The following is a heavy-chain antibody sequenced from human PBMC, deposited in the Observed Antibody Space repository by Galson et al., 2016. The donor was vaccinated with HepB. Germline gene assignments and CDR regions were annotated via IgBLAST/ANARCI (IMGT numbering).Heavy chain of an antibody. V-gene: IGHV3-43*01. CDR1: GFTFDDYT. CDR3: AKDGRATTVVTRNYFDF. D-gene: IGHD4-23*01. J-gene: IGHJ4*02. CDR2: LRWDGGDT. Sequence: SLRLSCAASGFTFDDYTMHWVRQVPGKGLEWISALRWDGGDTYYADSVKGRFTISRDNNKNSLYLQMSSLTTEDPALYFCAKDGRATTVVTRNYFDFWGQGTLVIVSS.